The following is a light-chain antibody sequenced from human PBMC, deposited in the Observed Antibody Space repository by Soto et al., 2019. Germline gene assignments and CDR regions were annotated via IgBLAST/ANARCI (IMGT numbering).Light chain of an antibody. V-gene: IGLV2-23*01. CDR3: CSYAGSSTWV. J-gene: IGLJ3*02. CDR1: SSDFGSYNL. CDR2: EGS. Sequence: QSVLTQPASVSGSPGQSITISCTGTSSDFGSYNLVSWYQQHPGKAPRDMIYEGSKRPSGVSNRFSGSKSDNTASLTISGLQAEDEADYYCCSYAGSSTWVFGGGTKLTVL.